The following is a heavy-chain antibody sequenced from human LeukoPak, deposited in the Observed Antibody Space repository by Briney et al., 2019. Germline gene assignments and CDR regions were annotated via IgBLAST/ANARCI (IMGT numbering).Heavy chain of an antibody. J-gene: IGHJ6*03. CDR1: GFTFSHAW. D-gene: IGHD2-15*01. CDR3: ARVLRYCSGGNCYSGGLGYMDV. Sequence: GGSLRLSCAVSGFTFSHAWMSWVRQAPGKGLEWVGRIKNGVDGGTTDYAAPVKGRFTIARDDSKNTLYLQMNSLKSEDTAVYYCARVLRYCSGGNCYSGGLGYMDVWGKGTTVTISS. V-gene: IGHV3-15*01. CDR2: IKNGVDGGTT.